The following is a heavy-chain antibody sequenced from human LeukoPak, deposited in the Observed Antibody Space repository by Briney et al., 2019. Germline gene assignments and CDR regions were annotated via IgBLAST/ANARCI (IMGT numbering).Heavy chain of an antibody. D-gene: IGHD2-21*02. CDR3: TRVTAGHDY. J-gene: IGHJ4*02. CDR2: INHGGYT. CDR1: GVSFNDYY. Sequence: NASETLSLTCAVSGVSFNDYYWSWVRQTPGKGLEWIGEINHGGYTNDSPSLKSRVTLSIDTSRKQFSLNLRSVTVADTGIYYCTRVTAGHDYWGQGTLVTVSS. V-gene: IGHV4-34*01.